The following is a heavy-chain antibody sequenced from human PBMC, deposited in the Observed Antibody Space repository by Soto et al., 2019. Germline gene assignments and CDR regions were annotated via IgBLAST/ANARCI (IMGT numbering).Heavy chain of an antibody. CDR1: GYTFTSYG. CDR3: ARDVLRYFDWLLGPPDAFDI. Sequence: GASVKVSCKASGYTFTSYGISWVRQAPGQGLEWMGWISAYNGNTNYAQKLQGRVTMTTDTSTSTAYMELRSLRSDDTAVYYCARDVLRYFDWLLGPPDAFDIWGQGTMVTVSS. D-gene: IGHD3-9*01. CDR2: ISAYNGNT. V-gene: IGHV1-18*01. J-gene: IGHJ3*02.